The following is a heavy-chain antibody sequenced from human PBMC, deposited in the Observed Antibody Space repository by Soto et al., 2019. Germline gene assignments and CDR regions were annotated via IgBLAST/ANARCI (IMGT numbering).Heavy chain of an antibody. CDR2: ISSRSSTI. CDR3: ARHPERIAQIGWFDP. D-gene: IGHD6-13*01. V-gene: IGHV3-48*01. CDR1: GFTFSSYS. Sequence: PGGSLRLSCAASGFTFSSYSMNWVRQAPGKGLEWVSYISSRSSTIYYADSVKGRFTISRDNAKNSLYLQMNSLRAEDTAVYYCARHPERIAQIGWFDPWGQGTLVTVSS. J-gene: IGHJ5*02.